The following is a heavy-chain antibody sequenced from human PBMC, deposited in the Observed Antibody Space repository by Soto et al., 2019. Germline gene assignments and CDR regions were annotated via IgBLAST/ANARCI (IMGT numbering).Heavy chain of an antibody. CDR3: ARETAVAGTDFDY. D-gene: IGHD6-19*01. V-gene: IGHV1-2*04. CDR1: GYTFTGYY. J-gene: IGHJ4*02. CDR2: INPNSGGT. Sequence: ASVKVSCKASGYTFTGYYMHWVRQAPGQGLEWMGWINPNSGGTNYAQKFQGWVTMTRDTSISTAYMELSRLRSDDTAVYYCARETAVAGTDFDYWGQGTLVTV.